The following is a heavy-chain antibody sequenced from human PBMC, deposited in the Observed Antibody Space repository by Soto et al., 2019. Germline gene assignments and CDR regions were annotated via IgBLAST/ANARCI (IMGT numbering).Heavy chain of an antibody. CDR1: GGSFSGYY. V-gene: IGHV4-34*01. D-gene: IGHD3-3*01. Sequence: SATLSLTCAVYGGSFSGYYWSWIRQPPGKGLEWIGEINHSGSTNYNPSLKSRVTISVDTSKNQFSLKLSSVTAADTAVYYCARLRGITIFGSEYYYYGMDVWGQGTTVTVSS. J-gene: IGHJ6*02. CDR3: ARLRGITIFGSEYYYYGMDV. CDR2: INHSGST.